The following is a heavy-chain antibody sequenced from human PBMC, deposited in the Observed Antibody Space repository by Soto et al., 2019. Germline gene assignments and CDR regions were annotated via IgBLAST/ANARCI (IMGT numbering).Heavy chain of an antibody. CDR3: ARDLTSNSNCFDP. J-gene: IGHJ5*02. V-gene: IGHV4-31*03. CDR1: GGSISSGGYY. D-gene: IGHD4-4*01. CDR2: IYYTGRT. Sequence: PSETLSLTCTVSGGSISSGGYYWSWIRQHPGKGLEWIGYIYYTGRTYYNPSLKSRVTMSVDMSKNQFSLNLSSVTAADTAVYYCARDLTSNSNCFDPWGQGTLVTVS.